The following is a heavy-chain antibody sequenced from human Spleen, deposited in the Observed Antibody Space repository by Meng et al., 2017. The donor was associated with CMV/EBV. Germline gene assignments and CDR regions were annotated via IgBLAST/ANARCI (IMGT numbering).Heavy chain of an antibody. Sequence: GGSLRLSCAASGFTFNNYSMNWVRQAPGKGLEWVSSITSSRNYIYYADSVKGRFTISRDNAKKSLYLQMNSLRAEDTAVYYCARDRSSIVGALGWFDPWGQGTLVTVSS. CDR3: ARDRSSIVGALGWFDP. D-gene: IGHD1-26*01. CDR2: ITSSRNYI. CDR1: GFTFNNYS. V-gene: IGHV3-21*01. J-gene: IGHJ5*02.